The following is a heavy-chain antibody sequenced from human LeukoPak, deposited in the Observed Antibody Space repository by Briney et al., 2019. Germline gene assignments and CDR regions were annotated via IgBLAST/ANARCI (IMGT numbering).Heavy chain of an antibody. CDR3: ARDCSGGSCHSRAGAFDI. CDR1: GFTFDDYA. Sequence: GGSLRLSCAASGFTFDDYAMHWVRQAPGKGLEWVSGISWNSGSIGYADSVKGRFTISRDNAKNSLYLQMNSLRAEDTALYYCARDCSGGSCHSRAGAFDIWGQGTMVTVSS. CDR2: ISWNSGSI. D-gene: IGHD2-15*01. J-gene: IGHJ3*02. V-gene: IGHV3-9*01.